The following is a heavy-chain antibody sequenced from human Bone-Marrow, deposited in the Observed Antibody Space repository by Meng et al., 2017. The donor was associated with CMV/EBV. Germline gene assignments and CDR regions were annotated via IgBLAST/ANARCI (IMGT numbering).Heavy chain of an antibody. Sequence: GESLKISCAASGFTFNNYAMCWVRQAPGKGLEWVSTISGSGNSRYYADSVKGRFTISRDNPKNTLYLQMNSLRAEDTAVYYCAKDQTYCGGDCYSVQGYWGQGTLVTVSS. D-gene: IGHD2-21*01. CDR2: ISGSGNSR. CDR1: GFTFNNYA. CDR3: AKDQTYCGGDCYSVQGY. V-gene: IGHV3-23*01. J-gene: IGHJ4*02.